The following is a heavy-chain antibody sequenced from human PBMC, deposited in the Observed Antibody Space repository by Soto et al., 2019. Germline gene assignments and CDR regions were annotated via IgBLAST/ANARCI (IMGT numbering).Heavy chain of an antibody. Sequence: ASVKVSCKASGCTFTSYDINWVRQATGQGLEWMGWMNPNSGNTGYAQKFQGRVTMTRNTSISTAYMELSSLRSEDTAVYYCARDGYSYGYYYYYYGMDVWGQGTTVTVSS. CDR1: GCTFTSYD. CDR3: ARDGYSYGYYYYYYGMDV. V-gene: IGHV1-8*01. J-gene: IGHJ6*02. CDR2: MNPNSGNT. D-gene: IGHD5-18*01.